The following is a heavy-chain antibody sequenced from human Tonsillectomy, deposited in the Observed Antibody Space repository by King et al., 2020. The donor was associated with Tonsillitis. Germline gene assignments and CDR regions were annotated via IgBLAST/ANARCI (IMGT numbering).Heavy chain of an antibody. CDR1: GFTFDDYT. D-gene: IGHD2-21*01. Sequence: VQLVESGGVVVQPGGSLRLSCAASGFTFDDYTMHWVRQAPGKGLEWVSLISWDGGSTYYADSVKGRFTISRDNSKNSLYLQMNSLRTEDTALYYCAKASSGDFSKDWYFDLWGRGTLVTVSS. CDR3: AKASSGDFSKDWYFDL. V-gene: IGHV3-43*01. CDR2: ISWDGGST. J-gene: IGHJ2*01.